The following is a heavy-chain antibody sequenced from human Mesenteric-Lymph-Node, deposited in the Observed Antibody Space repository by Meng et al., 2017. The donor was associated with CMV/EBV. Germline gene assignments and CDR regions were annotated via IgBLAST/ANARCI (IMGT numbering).Heavy chain of an antibody. V-gene: IGHV3-23*01. CDR2: IAGSGDRT. J-gene: IGHJ4*02. Sequence: GGSLRLSCVASGLTFSSYTMSWVRQAPGKGLQWVSGIAGSGDRTYYAGSVKGRFTISRDNSKNTLYLQMNSLRAEDTAVYYCARAQLAAAHFDYWGQGTLVTVSS. CDR3: ARAQLAAAHFDY. D-gene: IGHD6-13*01. CDR1: GLTFSSYT.